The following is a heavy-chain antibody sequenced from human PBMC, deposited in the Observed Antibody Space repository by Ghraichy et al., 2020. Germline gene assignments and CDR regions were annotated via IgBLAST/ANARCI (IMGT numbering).Heavy chain of an antibody. CDR2: IKQDGSEK. D-gene: IGHD2-15*01. CDR3: AREGVVAATLSDY. Sequence: GGSLRLSCAASGFTFSSYWMSWVRQAPGKGLEWVANIKQDGSEKNYVDSVKGRFTISRDNAKNLQYLQMNSLRAEDTAVYYCAREGVVAATLSDYWGQGTQVTVSS. J-gene: IGHJ4*02. V-gene: IGHV3-7*01. CDR1: GFTFSSYW.